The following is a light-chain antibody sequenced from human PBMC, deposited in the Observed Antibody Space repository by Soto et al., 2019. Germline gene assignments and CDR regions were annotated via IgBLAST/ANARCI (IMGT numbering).Light chain of an antibody. V-gene: IGKV1-33*01. CDR3: QHYADLPRT. CDR1: QAINNY. Sequence: DIQMTQSPSSLSASVGDTVTITCQASQAINNYLSWFQHKPGKAPQLLISDASSLQTGVPSRFSGFGSGTHFTFTISSLQPEDIATYYCQHYADLPRTFGQGTDVKI. CDR2: DAS. J-gene: IGKJ1*01.